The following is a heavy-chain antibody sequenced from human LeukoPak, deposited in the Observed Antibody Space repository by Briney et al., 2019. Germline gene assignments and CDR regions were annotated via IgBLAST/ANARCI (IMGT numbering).Heavy chain of an antibody. CDR1: GFTFSSYA. CDR2: ISGSGSST. Sequence: PGGSLRLSCAASGFTFSSYAMSWVRQAPGKGLEWVSAISGSGSSTYYADSVKGRFTISGDNSKNTLYLQMNSLRAEDTAVYYCAKALGYCSGGSCSNLNYYYYGMDVWGQGTTVTVSS. J-gene: IGHJ6*02. D-gene: IGHD2-15*01. CDR3: AKALGYCSGGSCSNLNYYYYGMDV. V-gene: IGHV3-23*01.